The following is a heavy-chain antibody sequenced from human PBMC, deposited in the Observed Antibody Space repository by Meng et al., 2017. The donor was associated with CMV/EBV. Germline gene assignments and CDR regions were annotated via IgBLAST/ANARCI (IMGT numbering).Heavy chain of an antibody. Sequence: ASGYTFTTHGISWVRLARGQGLEWMGWISAYNGVATYAQKLQGRVTMTTDTSTSTAYMELRSLKSDDTAVYYCARDVGGPAAKFDYWGQGTLVTVSS. J-gene: IGHJ4*02. CDR1: GYTFTTHG. D-gene: IGHD2-2*01. CDR3: ARDVGGPAAKFDY. V-gene: IGHV1-18*01. CDR2: ISAYNGVA.